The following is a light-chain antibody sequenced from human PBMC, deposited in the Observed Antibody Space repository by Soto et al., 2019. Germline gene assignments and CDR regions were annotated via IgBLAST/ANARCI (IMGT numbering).Light chain of an antibody. V-gene: IGKV1-5*01. CDR1: QRISRY. CDR2: DAS. CDR3: QYYRGLSS. Sequence: DIQMTQSPSTLSASVGDRFTITCRASQRISRYLAWYQQKPGEAPKLLIYDASSLQSGVPSRFSGSGSGTEFSLSITGLQPDDFATYYCQYYRGLSSFGPGTKVDIK. J-gene: IGKJ3*01.